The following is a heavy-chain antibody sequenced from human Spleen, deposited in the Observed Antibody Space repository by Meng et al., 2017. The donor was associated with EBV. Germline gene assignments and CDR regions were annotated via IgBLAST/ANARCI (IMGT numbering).Heavy chain of an antibody. D-gene: IGHD2/OR15-2a*01. CDR3: ASNIKVPRY. Sequence: QGPPQEWGAGRLNPSDTLSLPCPVYGGSFSDYYWTWIRQPPGMGLEWIGEINHSGITSYNPSLRSRVTISVDTSKNQFSLKLTSVTAADTAVYYCASNIKVPRYWGQGTLVTVSS. CDR1: GGSFSDYY. V-gene: IGHV4-34*01. CDR2: INHSGIT. J-gene: IGHJ4*02.